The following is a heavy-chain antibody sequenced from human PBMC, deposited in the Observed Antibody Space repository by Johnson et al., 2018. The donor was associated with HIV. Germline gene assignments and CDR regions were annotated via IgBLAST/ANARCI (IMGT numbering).Heavy chain of an antibody. D-gene: IGHD3-16*02. Sequence: VQLVESGGALIQPGGSLRLSCVASGLIDSRNYMGWVRQPPGKGLEWVAHIKSRTDDGTTNYAAPLKGRFTISRDDSKNMLHLQMNSLKTEDTAVYFCSTDQAGDYVWGSYRYAFDIWGQGTKVTVSS. CDR1: GLIDSRNY. CDR2: IKSRTDDGTT. J-gene: IGHJ3*02. V-gene: IGHV3-15*02. CDR3: STDQAGDYVWGSYRYAFDI.